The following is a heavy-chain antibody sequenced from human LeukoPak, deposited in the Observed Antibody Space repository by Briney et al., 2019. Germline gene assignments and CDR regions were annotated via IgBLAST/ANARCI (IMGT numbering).Heavy chain of an antibody. D-gene: IGHD5-24*01. Sequence: GGSLRLSCAASGFTVSSNYMSWVRQAPGKGLEWVSVIYSGGSTYYADSVKGRFTISRDNSKNTLYLQMNSLRAEDTAVYYCERARDGYNAIDYWGQGTLVTVSS. CDR2: IYSGGST. V-gene: IGHV3-66*01. CDR3: ERARDGYNAIDY. J-gene: IGHJ4*02. CDR1: GFTVSSNY.